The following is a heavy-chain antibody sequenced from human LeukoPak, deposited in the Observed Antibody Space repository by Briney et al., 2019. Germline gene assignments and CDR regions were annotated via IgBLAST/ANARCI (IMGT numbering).Heavy chain of an antibody. CDR2: IYSGGST. V-gene: IGHV3-66*01. Sequence: GGSLRLSCAASGFTVSSNYMSWVRQAPGKGLEWVSVIYSGGSTYYADSVKGRFTISRDNSKNTLYLQMNSLRAEDTAVYYCAREQYYYDSSGSTAYYFDYWGQGTLVTVSS. D-gene: IGHD3-22*01. CDR1: GFTVSSNY. CDR3: AREQYYYDSSGSTAYYFDY. J-gene: IGHJ4*02.